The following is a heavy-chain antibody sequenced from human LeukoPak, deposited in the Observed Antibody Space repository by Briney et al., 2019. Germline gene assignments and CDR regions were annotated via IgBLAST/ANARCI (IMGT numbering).Heavy chain of an antibody. D-gene: IGHD3-22*01. Sequence: ASVKVSCKASGGTFSSYAISWVRQAPGQGLEWMGGIIPIFGTANYAQKFQGRVTITADKSTSTAYMELSSLRSEDTAVYYCARDNSYDSSGPFDYWGQGTLVTVSS. V-gene: IGHV1-69*06. J-gene: IGHJ4*02. CDR3: ARDNSYDSSGPFDY. CDR2: IIPIFGTA. CDR1: GGTFSSYA.